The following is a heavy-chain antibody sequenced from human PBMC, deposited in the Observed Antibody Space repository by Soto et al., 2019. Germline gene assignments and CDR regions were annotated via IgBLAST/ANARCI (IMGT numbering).Heavy chain of an antibody. CDR2: ISSSSSYT. CDR1: GFTFSDYY. CDR3: ARDLVPYYYDSSGY. J-gene: IGHJ4*02. V-gene: IGHV3-11*06. Sequence: GGSLRLSCAASGFTFSDYYMSWIRQAPGKGLEWVSYISSSSSYTNYADSVKGRFTISRDNAKNSLYLQMNSLRAEDTAVYYCARDLVPYYYDSSGYWGQGTLVTVYS. D-gene: IGHD3-22*01.